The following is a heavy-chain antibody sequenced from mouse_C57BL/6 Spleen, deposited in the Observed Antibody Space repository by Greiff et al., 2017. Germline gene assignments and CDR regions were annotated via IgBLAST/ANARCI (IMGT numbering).Heavy chain of an antibody. Sequence: EVQVVESGEGLVKPGGSLKLSCAASGFTFSSYAMSWVRQTPEKRLEWVAYISSGGDYIYYADTVKGRFTISRDNARNTLYLQMSSLKSEDTAMYYCTRVPYYYGSSHWFAYWGQGTLVTVSA. D-gene: IGHD1-1*01. CDR2: ISSGGDYI. CDR1: GFTFSSYA. J-gene: IGHJ3*01. CDR3: TRVPYYYGSSHWFAY. V-gene: IGHV5-9-1*02.